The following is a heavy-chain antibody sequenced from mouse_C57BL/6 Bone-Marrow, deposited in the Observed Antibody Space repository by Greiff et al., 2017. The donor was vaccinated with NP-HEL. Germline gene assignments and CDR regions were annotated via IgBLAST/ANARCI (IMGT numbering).Heavy chain of an antibody. J-gene: IGHJ2*01. Sequence: VQLQQSGAELARPGASVKLSCTASGYTFTSYGISWVKQRPGQGLEWIGEIYPRSGNTYYTEKFKGKATLTADKSSSTAYMQLRSLTSEDSAVYVCAVDHYYCSSPCYFDFGGQGTTLTVSA. CDR2: IYPRSGNT. V-gene: IGHV1-81*01. D-gene: IGHD1-1*01. CDR3: AVDHYYCSSPCYFDF. CDR1: GYTFTSYG.